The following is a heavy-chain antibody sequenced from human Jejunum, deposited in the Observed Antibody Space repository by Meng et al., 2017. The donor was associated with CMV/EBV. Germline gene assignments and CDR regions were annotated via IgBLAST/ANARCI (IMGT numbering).Heavy chain of an antibody. J-gene: IGHJ4*02. CDR1: GFTFSNYV. Sequence: VSGFTFSNYVMSWVRQAPGKGLEWVSSISNGGGSTYYADSVKGRFTISRDNSKNTLFLHMSSLRAEDTAVYYCAKFRSGAARNFDNWGQGTLVTVSS. V-gene: IGHV3-23*01. D-gene: IGHD6-6*01. CDR2: ISNGGGST. CDR3: AKFRSGAARNFDN.